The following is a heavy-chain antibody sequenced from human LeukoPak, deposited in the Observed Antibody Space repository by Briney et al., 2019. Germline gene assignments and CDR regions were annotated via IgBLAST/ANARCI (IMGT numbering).Heavy chain of an antibody. J-gene: IGHJ3*02. CDR1: GYSISSGYY. CDR3: ARVVTMVRGVRDAFDI. Sequence: SETLSVTCTVSGYSISSGYYWGWIRQPPGKGLEWIGSIYHSGSTYYNPSLKSRVTISVDTSKNQFSLKLSSVTAADTAVYYCARVVTMVRGVRDAFDIWGQGTMVTVSS. D-gene: IGHD3-10*01. CDR2: IYHSGST. V-gene: IGHV4-38-2*02.